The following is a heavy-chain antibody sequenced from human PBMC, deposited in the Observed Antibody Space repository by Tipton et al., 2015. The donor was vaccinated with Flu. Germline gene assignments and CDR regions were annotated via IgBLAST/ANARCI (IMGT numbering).Heavy chain of an antibody. J-gene: IGHJ4*02. Sequence: LRLSCTVSGVSVSSSYRWSWIRQPPGKGLEWIGGLSYGGNTYYNPSLKSRVVISVDTSNNQFSLKLTSVTAADTALYYCARLSFYDVDLKNFYFEDWGQGTLVTVSS. CDR3: ARLSFYDVDLKNFYFED. CDR2: LSYGGNT. V-gene: IGHV4-39*01. CDR1: GVSVSSSYR. D-gene: IGHD3-10*02.